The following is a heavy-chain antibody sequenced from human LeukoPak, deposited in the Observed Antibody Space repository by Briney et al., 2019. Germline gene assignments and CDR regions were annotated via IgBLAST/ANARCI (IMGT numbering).Heavy chain of an antibody. Sequence: GESLKISCKGSGYSFTSYWIGWVRQMPGKGLEWMGIIYPGDSDTRYSPSFQGQVTISADKSTSTAYLQWSSLKASDTAMYYCARANSFPQSVEDAFDIWGQGTMVTVSS. D-gene: IGHD4-23*01. CDR2: IYPGDSDT. V-gene: IGHV5-51*01. CDR1: GYSFTSYW. CDR3: ARANSFPQSVEDAFDI. J-gene: IGHJ3*02.